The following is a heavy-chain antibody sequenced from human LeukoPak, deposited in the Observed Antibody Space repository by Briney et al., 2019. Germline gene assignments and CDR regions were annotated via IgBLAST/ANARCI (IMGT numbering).Heavy chain of an antibody. Sequence: PGGSLRLSCAASGFTVSSNYMSWVRQAPGKGLEWVSVIYSGGSTYYADSVKGRFTISRDNSKNTLYLQMNSLRAEDTAVYYCARDRSGDCSFCFDPWGQGTLVTVSS. CDR3: ARDRSGDCSFCFDP. CDR1: GFTVSSNY. D-gene: IGHD2-21*02. CDR2: IYSGGST. V-gene: IGHV3-66*01. J-gene: IGHJ5*02.